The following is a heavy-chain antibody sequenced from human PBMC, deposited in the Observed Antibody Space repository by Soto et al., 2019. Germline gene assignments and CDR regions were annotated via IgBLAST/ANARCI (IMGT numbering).Heavy chain of an antibody. D-gene: IGHD2-21*02. CDR2: IYWDNDK. V-gene: IGHV2-5*02. J-gene: IGHJ6*02. CDR3: VHSRCGGDCLQSYSSHYYYGMDV. CDR1: GFSLNTGGLA. Sequence: GSGPTLVNPTQTLTLTCTFSGFSLNTGGLAVGWIRQPPGKALEWLALIYWDNDKRYSPSLRSRLTITKDTSKNQVVLTMTNMDPVDAATYYCVHSRCGGDCLQSYSSHYYYGMDVWGQGTTVTVSS.